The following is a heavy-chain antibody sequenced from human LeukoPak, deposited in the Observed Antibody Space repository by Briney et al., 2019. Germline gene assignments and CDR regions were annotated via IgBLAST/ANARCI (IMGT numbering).Heavy chain of an antibody. CDR1: GFTFSSYG. CDR3: AKVSSYGDYRDDAFDI. D-gene: IGHD4-17*01. CDR2: IRYDGSNK. Sequence: PGGSLRLSCAAYGFTFSSYGMHWVRQAPGKGLEWVAFIRYDGSNKYYADSVEGRFTISRDNSKNTLYLQMNSLRAEDTAVYYCAKVSSYGDYRDDAFDIWGQGTMVTVSS. V-gene: IGHV3-30*02. J-gene: IGHJ3*02.